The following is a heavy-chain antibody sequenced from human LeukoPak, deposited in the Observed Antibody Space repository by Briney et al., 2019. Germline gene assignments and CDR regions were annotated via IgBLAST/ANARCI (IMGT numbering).Heavy chain of an antibody. CDR2: IYYSGST. D-gene: IGHD1-26*01. Sequence: SETLSLTCTVSGGSVSSGSYYWGWIRQPPGKGLEWIGNIYYSGSTYYNPSLKSRVTISVETSKNQFSLQLNSVTPEDTAVYYCARARYSGRVIRALDYWGQGTLVTVSS. CDR3: ARARYSGRVIRALDY. J-gene: IGHJ4*02. CDR1: GGSVSSGSYY. V-gene: IGHV4-39*07.